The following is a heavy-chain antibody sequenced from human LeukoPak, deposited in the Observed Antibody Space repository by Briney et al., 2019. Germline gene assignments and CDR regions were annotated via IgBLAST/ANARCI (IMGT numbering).Heavy chain of an antibody. D-gene: IGHD6-25*01. J-gene: IGHJ4*02. CDR3: ASQYSSGWQV. CDR2: IKQDGSEK. Sequence: GGSLRLSCAASVLTFSNYWMSWVRQAPGKGLEWVANIKQDGSEKYYVDSVKGRFTISRDNAKNSLYLQMNSLRAEDTAVYYCASQYSSGWQVWGQGTLVTVSS. V-gene: IGHV3-7*02. CDR1: VLTFSNYW.